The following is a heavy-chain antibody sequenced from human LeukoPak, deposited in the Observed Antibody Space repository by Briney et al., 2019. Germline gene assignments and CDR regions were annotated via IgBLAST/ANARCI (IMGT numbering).Heavy chain of an antibody. V-gene: IGHV4-34*08. CDR2: INHSGST. Sequence: GSLRLSCAASGFTFSSYAMSWIRQPPGKGLEWIGEINHSGSTNYNPSLKSRVTISVDTSKNQFSLKLSSVTAADTAVYYCATLHLKRLAAAGTRSWFDPWGQGTLVTVSS. CDR3: ATLHLKRLAAAGTRSWFDP. D-gene: IGHD6-13*01. CDR1: GFTFSSYA. J-gene: IGHJ5*02.